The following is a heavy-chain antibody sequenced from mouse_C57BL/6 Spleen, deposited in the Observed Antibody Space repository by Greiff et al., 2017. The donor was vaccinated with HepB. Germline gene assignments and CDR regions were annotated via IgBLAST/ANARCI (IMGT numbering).Heavy chain of an antibody. J-gene: IGHJ4*01. D-gene: IGHD2-1*01. Sequence: EVQLQQSGTVLARPGASVKMSCKTSGYTFTSYWMLWVKQRPGQGLEWIGAIYPGNSDTSYNQKFKGKAKLTAVTSASTAYMELSSLTNEDSAVYYCTRGFYGNSYAMDYWGQGTSVTVSS. CDR1: GYTFTSYW. CDR3: TRGFYGNSYAMDY. V-gene: IGHV1-5*01. CDR2: IYPGNSDT.